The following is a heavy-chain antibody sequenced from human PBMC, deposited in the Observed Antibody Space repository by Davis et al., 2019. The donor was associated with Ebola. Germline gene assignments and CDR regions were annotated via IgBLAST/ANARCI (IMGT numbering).Heavy chain of an antibody. CDR1: GFTFSSYS. V-gene: IGHV3-48*04. Sequence: GESLKISCAASGFTFSSYSMNWVRQAPGKGLEWISYISSSNTIYYADSVKGRFTISRDNAKNSLYLQMNSLRAEDTAVYYCARVGYNGYYYTREGYYGMDVWGQGTTVTVSS. D-gene: IGHD2/OR15-2a*01. CDR2: ISSSNTI. J-gene: IGHJ6*02. CDR3: ARVGYNGYYYTREGYYGMDV.